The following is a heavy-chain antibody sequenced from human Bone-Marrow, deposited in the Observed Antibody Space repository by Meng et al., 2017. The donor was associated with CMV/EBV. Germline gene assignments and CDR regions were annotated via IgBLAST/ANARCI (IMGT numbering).Heavy chain of an antibody. J-gene: IGHJ6*02. Sequence: SETLSLTCTVSGGSVSSGSYYWSWIRQPPGKGLEWIGYIYYSGSTNYNPSLKSRVTISVDTSKNQFSLKLSSVTAADTAVYYCARTPIDGGYYGMDVWGQGTTVTVS. CDR2: IYYSGST. CDR3: ARTPIDGGYYGMDV. D-gene: IGHD3-16*01. V-gene: IGHV4-61*01. CDR1: GGSVSSGSYY.